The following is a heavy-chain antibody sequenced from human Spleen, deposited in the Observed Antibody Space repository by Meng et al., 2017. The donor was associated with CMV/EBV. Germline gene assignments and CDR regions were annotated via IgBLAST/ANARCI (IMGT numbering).Heavy chain of an antibody. CDR1: GYTFTQYY. Sequence: ASVKVSCKASGYTFTQYYIHWVRQAPGQGLESMGWINPQTGGTNYAQKFQGRVTMTRDTSISTVHMELTRLRSDDTAVYYCARDQGYYYYGLDVWGQGTTVTVSS. J-gene: IGHJ6*02. CDR2: INPQTGGT. V-gene: IGHV1-2*02. CDR3: ARDQGYYYYGLDV.